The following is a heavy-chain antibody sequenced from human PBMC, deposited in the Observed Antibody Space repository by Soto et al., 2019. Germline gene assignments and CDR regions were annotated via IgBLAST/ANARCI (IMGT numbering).Heavy chain of an antibody. D-gene: IGHD6-13*01. Sequence: ASVKVSCKASGYTFTSYDINWVRQATGQGLEWMGWMNPNSGNTGYAQKFQGRVTMTRNTSISTAYMELSSLRSEDTAVYYCGIQREQLDRYYYYYYGMDVWGQGTTVTVSS. CDR1: GYTFTSYD. CDR3: GIQREQLDRYYYYYYGMDV. V-gene: IGHV1-8*01. CDR2: MNPNSGNT. J-gene: IGHJ6*02.